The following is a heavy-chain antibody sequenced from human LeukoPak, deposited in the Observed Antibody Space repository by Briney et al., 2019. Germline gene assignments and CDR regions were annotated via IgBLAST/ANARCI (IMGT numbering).Heavy chain of an antibody. CDR1: GFTFSSYW. V-gene: IGHV3-74*01. CDR2: INSDGSST. J-gene: IGHJ3*02. CDR3: ARVKHVDPSAFDI. D-gene: IGHD2-2*01. Sequence: GGSLRLSCAASGFTFSSYWMHWVRHAPGKGLVWVSRINSDGSSTSYADSVKGRFTISRDNAKNTLYLQMNSLRAENTAVYYCARVKHVDPSAFDIWGQGTMVTVSS.